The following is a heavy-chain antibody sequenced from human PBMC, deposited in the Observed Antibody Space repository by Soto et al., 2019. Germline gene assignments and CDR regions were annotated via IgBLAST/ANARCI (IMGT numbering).Heavy chain of an antibody. CDR1: GGSISSYY. J-gene: IGHJ6*03. V-gene: IGHV4-59*01. CDR3: ARDIHWFGTPPYYYYMDV. Sequence: SETLSLTCTVSGGSISSYYWSWIRQPPGKGLEWIGYIYYSGSTNYNPSLKSRVTISVDTSKNQFSLKLSSVTAADTAVYYCARDIHWFGTPPYYYYMDVWGKGTTVTVSS. CDR2: IYYSGST. D-gene: IGHD3-10*01.